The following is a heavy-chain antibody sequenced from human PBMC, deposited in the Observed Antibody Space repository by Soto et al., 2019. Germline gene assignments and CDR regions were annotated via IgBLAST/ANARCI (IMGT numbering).Heavy chain of an antibody. CDR3: ARIGVGSRR. CDR1: GDTFSNYV. D-gene: IGHD1-26*01. Sequence: QVRLVQSGAEVRKPGSSVRVSCESSGDTFSNYVMSWVRQAPGQGLEWMGGFAPSSGSPDYSENFQGRITITADTSTSTSYMELSSLPSADTAVYYCARIGVGSRRWGQGKLVTVSS. J-gene: IGHJ3*01. CDR2: FAPSSGSP. V-gene: IGHV1-69*06.